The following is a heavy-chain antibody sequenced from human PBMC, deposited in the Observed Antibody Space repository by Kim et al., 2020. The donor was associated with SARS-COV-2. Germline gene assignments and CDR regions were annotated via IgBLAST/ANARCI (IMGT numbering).Heavy chain of an antibody. V-gene: IGHV2-70*01. CDR1: GFSLSTSGMC. Sequence: SSPTLVNPTQTLTLTCTFSGFSLSTSGMCVSWIRQPPGKALEWLALIDWDDDKYYSTSLKTRLTISKDTSKNQVVLTMTNMDPVDTATYYCARTRVEMATIVVYYSGMDVWGQGTTVTVSS. CDR3: ARTRVEMATIVVYYSGMDV. CDR2: IDWDDDK. D-gene: IGHD5-12*01. J-gene: IGHJ6*02.